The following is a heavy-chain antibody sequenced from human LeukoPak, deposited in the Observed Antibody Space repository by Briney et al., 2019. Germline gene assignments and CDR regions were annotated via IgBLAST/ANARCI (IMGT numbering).Heavy chain of an antibody. Sequence: GGSLRLSCAASGFTFSSYSMNWVRQAPGKGLEWVSYISSSSSTIYYADSVKGRFTISRDNAKNSLYLQMNSLRAEDTAVYYCARDLGRPRMDYVWGSYRWDAFDIWGQGTMVTVSS. CDR2: ISSSSSTI. V-gene: IGHV3-48*01. D-gene: IGHD3-16*02. J-gene: IGHJ3*02. CDR3: ARDLGRPRMDYVWGSYRWDAFDI. CDR1: GFTFSSYS.